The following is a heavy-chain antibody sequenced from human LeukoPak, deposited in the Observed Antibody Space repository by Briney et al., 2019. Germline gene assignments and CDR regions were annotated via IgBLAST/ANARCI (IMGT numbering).Heavy chain of an antibody. CDR2: IYYSGST. Sequence: SQTLSLTCAVSGGSISSSSYYWGWIRQPPGKGLEWIGSIYYSGSTYYNPSLKSRVTISVDTSKNQFSLKLSSVTAADTAVYYCARRGLGSGWDFDYWGQGTLVTVSS. J-gene: IGHJ4*02. CDR1: GGSISSSSYY. CDR3: ARRGLGSGWDFDY. V-gene: IGHV4-39*01. D-gene: IGHD6-19*01.